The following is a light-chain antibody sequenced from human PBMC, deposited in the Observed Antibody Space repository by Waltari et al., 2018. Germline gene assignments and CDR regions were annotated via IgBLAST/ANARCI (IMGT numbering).Light chain of an antibody. V-gene: IGKV1-27*01. CDR1: QGINKY. Sequence: DIQLTQSPSSLSASIGDRVTITCRASQGINKYLPWYQQKSGKVPQLLIYAASTLQSGVPSRFSGSGFGTDFTLTISSLQPEDVATYYCQKYSSAPLTFGGGTKLEIK. J-gene: IGKJ4*01. CDR3: QKYSSAPLT. CDR2: AAS.